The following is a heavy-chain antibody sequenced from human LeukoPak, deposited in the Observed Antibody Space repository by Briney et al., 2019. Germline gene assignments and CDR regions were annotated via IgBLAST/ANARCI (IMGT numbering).Heavy chain of an antibody. J-gene: IGHJ6*02. V-gene: IGHV3-21*01. CDR3: ARGLADIAVAGPEGYGMDV. D-gene: IGHD6-19*01. CDR2: TSSSSSYI. CDR1: GFTFSSYS. Sequence: PGGSLRLSCAASGFTFSSYSMNWVRQAPGKGLEWVSSTSSSSSYIYYADSVKGRFTISRDNAKNSLYLQMNSLRAEDTAVYYCARGLADIAVAGPEGYGMDVWGQGTTVTVSS.